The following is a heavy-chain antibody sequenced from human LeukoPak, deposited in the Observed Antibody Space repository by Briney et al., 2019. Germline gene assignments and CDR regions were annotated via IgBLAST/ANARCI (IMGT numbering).Heavy chain of an antibody. V-gene: IGHV3-21*01. D-gene: IGHD4-17*01. Sequence: GGSLRLSCAASGFTFSNYNMNWVRQTPGKGLEWVSSITRDSIYTFYADSVKGRFTISRDNAKNSLSLQMNSLRAEDTAVYYCARDPYNGYYGDDYYYYMDVWGKGTTVTMSS. CDR1: GFTFSNYN. J-gene: IGHJ6*03. CDR2: ITRDSIYT. CDR3: ARDPYNGYYGDDYYYYMDV.